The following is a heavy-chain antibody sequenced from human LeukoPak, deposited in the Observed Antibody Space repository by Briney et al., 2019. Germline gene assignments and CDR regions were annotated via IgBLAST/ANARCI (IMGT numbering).Heavy chain of an antibody. D-gene: IGHD3-22*01. CDR1: GGSFSGYY. V-gene: IGHV4-59*08. J-gene: IGHJ4*02. Sequence: SETLSLTCAVYGGSFSGYYWSWIRQPPGKGLEWIGYIYYSGSTNYNPSLKSRVTISVDTSKNQFSLKLSSVTAADTAVYYCARLRYYDSSAILDYWGQGTLVTVSS. CDR2: IYYSGST. CDR3: ARLRYYDSSAILDY.